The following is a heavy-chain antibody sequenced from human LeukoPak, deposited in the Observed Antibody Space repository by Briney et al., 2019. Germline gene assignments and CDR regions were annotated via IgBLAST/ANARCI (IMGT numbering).Heavy chain of an antibody. CDR3: ARDLGDYILDY. D-gene: IGHD4-17*01. V-gene: IGHV1-18*01. Sequence: ASVKVSCKASGYTFTSYGISWVRQAPGQGLEWMGWINTDNGNTNYAQKLQGRVTMTTDTSTSTAYMELRSLRSDDTAVYYCARDLGDYILDYWGQGTLVTVSS. CDR1: GYTFTSYG. CDR2: INTDNGNT. J-gene: IGHJ4*02.